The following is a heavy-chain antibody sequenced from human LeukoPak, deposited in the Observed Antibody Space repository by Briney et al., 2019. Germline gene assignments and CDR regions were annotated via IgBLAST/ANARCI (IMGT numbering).Heavy chain of an antibody. CDR2: IYYSGST. J-gene: IGHJ2*01. D-gene: IGHD6-13*01. CDR1: GGSISSYY. V-gene: IGHV4-59*08. Sequence: SATLSLTCTVSGGSISSYYWSWIRQPPGKGLEWIGYIYYSGSTNYNPSLKSRVTISVDTSKNQFSLKLSSVTAAGTAVYYCARQRGRSWLHWYFDLWGRGTLVTVSS. CDR3: ARQRGRSWLHWYFDL.